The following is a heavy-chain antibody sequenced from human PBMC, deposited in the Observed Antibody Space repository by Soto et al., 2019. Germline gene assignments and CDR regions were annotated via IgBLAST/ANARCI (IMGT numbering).Heavy chain of an antibody. J-gene: IGHJ6*03. CDR1: GFTFGSYA. CDR3: AKALRLSLNFFYYMDV. D-gene: IGHD2-2*01. CDR2: LGGNGFTT. V-gene: IGHV3-23*01. Sequence: EVQLLESGGGLVQPGGSLRLSCVVSGFTFGSYAMSWVRQAPEKGPDGFAILGGNGFTTYYAASVKGRLTISGDKSKSTLFLQMNSLRADDPGVYYCAKALRLSLNFFYYMDVWGRGTSVTVSS.